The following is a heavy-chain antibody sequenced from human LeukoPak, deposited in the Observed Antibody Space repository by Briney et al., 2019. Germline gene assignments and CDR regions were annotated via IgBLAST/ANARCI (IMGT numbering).Heavy chain of an antibody. D-gene: IGHD4-23*01. CDR1: GFTFSSYG. J-gene: IGHJ4*02. Sequence: GGSLVLSCAASGFTFSSYGMQWVRQAPGKGLEGVAFIRYDGSNKYYADSVKGRFTISRDNSKNTVSLQMNSLRSEDTAVYYCAKDWGARGCCGGYFDYWGQGSLVTVSS. V-gene: IGHV3-30*02. CDR2: IRYDGSNK. CDR3: AKDWGARGCCGGYFDY.